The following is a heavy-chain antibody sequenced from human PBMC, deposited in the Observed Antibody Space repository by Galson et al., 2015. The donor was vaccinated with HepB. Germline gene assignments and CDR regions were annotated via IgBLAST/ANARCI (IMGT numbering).Heavy chain of an antibody. CDR1: GYTFTSYG. CDR3: ARLGSYSSSWEGALVLDY. V-gene: IGHV1-18*04. Sequence: SVKVSCKASGYTFTSYGISWVRQAPGQGLEWMGWISAYNGNTNYAQKLQGRVTMTTDTSTSTAYMELRSLRSDDTAVYYCARLGSYSSSWEGALVLDYWGQGTLVTVSS. D-gene: IGHD6-13*01. J-gene: IGHJ4*02. CDR2: ISAYNGNT.